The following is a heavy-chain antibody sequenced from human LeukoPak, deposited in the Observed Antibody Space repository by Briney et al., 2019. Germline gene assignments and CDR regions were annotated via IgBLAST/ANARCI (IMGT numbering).Heavy chain of an antibody. J-gene: IGHJ3*02. Sequence: PSETLSLTCTVSGGSISSSSYYWGWIRQPPGKGLEWIGSIYYSGSTYYNPSLKSRVTISVDTSKNQFSLKLSSVTAADTAVYHCARRGPYIAAAGVRAFDIWGQGTMVTVSS. D-gene: IGHD6-13*01. CDR3: ARRGPYIAAAGVRAFDI. V-gene: IGHV4-39*01. CDR1: GGSISSSSYY. CDR2: IYYSGST.